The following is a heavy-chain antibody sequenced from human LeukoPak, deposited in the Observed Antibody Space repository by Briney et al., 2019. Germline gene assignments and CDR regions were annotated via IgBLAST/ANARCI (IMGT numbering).Heavy chain of an antibody. D-gene: IGHD6-19*01. CDR1: GFAFSVYA. CDR2: INANSGTT. CDR3: AKPISGGLAVTADWFHP. J-gene: IGHJ5*01. Sequence: GGSLRLFCTASGFAFSVYAMSWLRHPPGRGLEWVSTINANSGTTSYAASVRGRFTISRDNSKNTLYLQLNTLRADDTATYYCAKPISGGLAVTADWFHPWGQGTPVVVSS. V-gene: IGHV3-23*01.